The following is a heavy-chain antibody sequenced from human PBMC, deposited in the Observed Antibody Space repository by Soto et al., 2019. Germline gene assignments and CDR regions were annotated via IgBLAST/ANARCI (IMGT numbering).Heavy chain of an antibody. D-gene: IGHD1-26*01. J-gene: IGHJ3*02. Sequence: PGVSRILSCAASGFPFSNYAMHWVRQAPGKGLEWVAIISYDGSSKYYADSVKGLFTISRDKSKNTLYLEMNSLRAEDTAVYYCARVVVGDLHHDAIDIWGQGTMVTVSS. CDR2: ISYDGSSK. CDR1: GFPFSNYA. V-gene: IGHV3-30-3*01. CDR3: ARVVVGDLHHDAIDI.